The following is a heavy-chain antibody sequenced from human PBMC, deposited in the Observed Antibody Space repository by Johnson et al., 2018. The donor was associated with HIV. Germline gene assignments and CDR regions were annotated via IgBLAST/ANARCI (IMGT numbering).Heavy chain of an antibody. J-gene: IGHJ3*02. Sequence: QVQLVESGGGVVQPGRSLRLSCAASGFIFSDYAMHWVRQAPGKGLEWVAVIWDDGSNKYYADSVKGRFTISRDNSKNTLYLQMNSLRAEDTAVDYGATRQQLVPGAFDSWGQGTMVTVSS. CDR2: IWDDGSNK. V-gene: IGHV3-33*01. CDR1: GFIFSDYA. D-gene: IGHD6-13*01. CDR3: ATRQQLVPGAFDS.